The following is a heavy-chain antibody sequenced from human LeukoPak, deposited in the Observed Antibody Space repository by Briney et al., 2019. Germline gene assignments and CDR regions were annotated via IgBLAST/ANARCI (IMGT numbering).Heavy chain of an antibody. V-gene: IGHV4-34*01. CDR3: ARVQIVVVVAATLRREYYFDY. CDR2: INHSGST. D-gene: IGHD2-15*01. J-gene: IGHJ4*02. CDR1: GGSFSGYY. Sequence: SETLSLTCAVYGGSFSGYYWSWIRQPPGKGLEWIGEINHSGSTDYNPSLKSRVTISVDTSKNQFSLKLSSVTAADTAVYYCARVQIVVVVAATLRREYYFDYWGQGTLVTVSS.